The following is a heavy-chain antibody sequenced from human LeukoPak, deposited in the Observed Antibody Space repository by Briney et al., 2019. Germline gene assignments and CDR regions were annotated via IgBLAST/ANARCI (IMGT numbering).Heavy chain of an antibody. V-gene: IGHV3-74*01. J-gene: IGHJ3*02. CDR3: AREARGAFDI. CDR2: INSDGSS. CDR1: GFXFSSSW. Sequence: GGSLRLSCAASGFXFSSSWMHWVRQAPGKGLVWVSRINSDGSSKADSVKGRFTNSRDNAKNTLYLQMNSLRAEDTAVYYCAREARGAFDIWGQGTMVTVSS.